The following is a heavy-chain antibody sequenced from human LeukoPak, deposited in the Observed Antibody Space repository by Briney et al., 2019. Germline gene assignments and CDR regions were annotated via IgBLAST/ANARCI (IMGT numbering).Heavy chain of an antibody. CDR2: IYYSGST. D-gene: IGHD3-22*01. J-gene: IGHJ1*01. V-gene: IGHV4-59*02. CDR1: GGSVSNYY. Sequence: SETLSLTCTVSGGSVSNYYWSWIRQPPGKGLEWIGYIYYSGSTNYNPSLKSRVTISVDTSKNQFSLKLSSVTAADTAVYYCASFGWPTYYYDSSGSQYFQHWGQGTLVTVSS. CDR3: ASFGWPTYYYDSSGSQYFQH.